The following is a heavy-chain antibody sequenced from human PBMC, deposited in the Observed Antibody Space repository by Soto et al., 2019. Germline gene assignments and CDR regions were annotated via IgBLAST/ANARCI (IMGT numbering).Heavy chain of an antibody. CDR1: GFTFSSYA. V-gene: IGHV3-23*01. J-gene: IGHJ4*02. D-gene: IGHD5-12*01. CDR3: AKDLDSGYDRPIDY. Sequence: GGSLRLSCAASGFTFSSYAMSWVRQAPGKGLEWVSAISGSGGSTYYADSVKGRFTISRDNSKNTLYLQMNSLRAEDTAVYYCAKDLDSGYDRPIDYWGQGTLVTVSS. CDR2: ISGSGGST.